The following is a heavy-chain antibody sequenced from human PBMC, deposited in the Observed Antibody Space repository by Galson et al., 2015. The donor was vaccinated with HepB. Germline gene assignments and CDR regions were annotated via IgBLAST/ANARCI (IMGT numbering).Heavy chain of an antibody. Sequence: SVKVSCKASGYTFTSYYMHWVRQAPGQGLEWMGRINPNSGGTNYAQKFQGRVTMTRDTSISTAYMELSRLRSDDTAVYYCARVGMTTVMWYFVLWGRGAPHTVPS. J-gene: IGHJ2*01. CDR3: ARVGMTTVMWYFVL. V-gene: IGHV1-2*06. D-gene: IGHD4-17*01. CDR2: INPNSGGT. CDR1: GYTFTSYY.